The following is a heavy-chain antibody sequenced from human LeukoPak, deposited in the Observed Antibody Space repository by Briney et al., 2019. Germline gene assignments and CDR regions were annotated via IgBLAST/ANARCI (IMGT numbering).Heavy chain of an antibody. D-gene: IGHD1-26*01. CDR1: GFTFSSCV. V-gene: IGHV3-23*01. Sequence: GGSLRLSCAASGFTFSSCVMTWVRQAPGKGLEWVSSISGTGATTYYADSVKGRFTISRDNSNNTVYLQMNSLRADDTAVYYCAKDQSRVGASDPFDYWGQGMQVGVSS. CDR2: ISGTGATT. CDR3: AKDQSRVGASDPFDY. J-gene: IGHJ4*02.